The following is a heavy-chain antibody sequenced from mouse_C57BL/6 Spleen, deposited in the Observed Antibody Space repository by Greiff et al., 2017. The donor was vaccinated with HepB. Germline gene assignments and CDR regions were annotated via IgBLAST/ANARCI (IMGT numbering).Heavy chain of an antibody. V-gene: IGHV1-50*01. J-gene: IGHJ2*01. CDR1: GYTFTSYW. CDR3: ARRGAYGSSSDYFDY. D-gene: IGHD1-1*01. Sequence: VQLQQPGAELVKPGASVKLSCKASGYTFTSYWMQWVKQRPGQGLEWIGEIDPSDSYTNYNQKFKGKATLTVDTSSSTAYMQLSSLTSEDSAVYYCARRGAYGSSSDYFDYWGQGTTLTVSS. CDR2: IDPSDSYT.